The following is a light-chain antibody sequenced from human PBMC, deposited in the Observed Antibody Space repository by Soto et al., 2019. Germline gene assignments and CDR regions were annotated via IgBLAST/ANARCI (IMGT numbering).Light chain of an antibody. Sequence: ETVTTQSPATLSVSPGERATLSCRASQSVSSNLAWYQQKPGQAPRLLIYGASTRATGIPDRFSGSGSGTDFSLTISSLQSEDFAVYYCQQYHDWPPLTFGGGTKVEIK. J-gene: IGKJ4*01. CDR2: GAS. CDR1: QSVSSN. V-gene: IGKV3D-15*01. CDR3: QQYHDWPPLT.